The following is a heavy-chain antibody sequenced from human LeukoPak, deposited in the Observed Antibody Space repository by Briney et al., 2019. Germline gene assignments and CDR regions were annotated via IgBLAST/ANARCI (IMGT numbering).Heavy chain of an antibody. D-gene: IGHD2-2*01. V-gene: IGHV3-21*01. J-gene: IGHJ4*02. CDR1: GFTFSSYS. CDR2: ISSSSSYI. CDR3: ARDRISYCSSTSCKSPYDY. Sequence: GGSLRLSCAASGFTFSSYSMNWVRQAPGKGLEWVSSISSSSSYIYYADSVKGRFTISRDNAKNSLYLQMNSLRAEDTAVYYCARDRISYCSSTSCKSPYDYWGQGTLVTASS.